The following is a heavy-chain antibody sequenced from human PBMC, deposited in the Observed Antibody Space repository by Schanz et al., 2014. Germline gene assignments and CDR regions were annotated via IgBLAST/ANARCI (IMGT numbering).Heavy chain of an antibody. CDR2: IYYRGNT. CDR1: GGSISSYY. CDR3: ARRIWDGDYYYFDY. J-gene: IGHJ4*02. D-gene: IGHD4-17*01. Sequence: QVQLQESGPGLVKPSETLSLTCTVSGGSISSYYWSWIRQPPGKGLEWIGFIYYRGNTNYNPSLTSRVTMSLDTSKNQFSLKLSSVTAADTAVYYCARRIWDGDYYYFDYWGQGTLXTVSS. V-gene: IGHV4-59*08.